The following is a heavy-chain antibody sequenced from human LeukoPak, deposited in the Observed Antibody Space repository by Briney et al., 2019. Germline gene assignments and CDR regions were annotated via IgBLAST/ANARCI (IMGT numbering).Heavy chain of an antibody. V-gene: IGHV3-23*01. J-gene: IGHJ4*02. Sequence: GGSLRLSCAASGFIFTDAAMNWVRKAPGKGLEWVSAVSGRGEKTLYAESVKGRFTISRDNSNNMVYLQMNSLRVEDTGVYYCVKSRRVGANQRGLSDYWGQGTLVTVSP. D-gene: IGHD1-26*01. CDR2: VSGRGEKT. CDR3: VKSRRVGANQRGLSDY. CDR1: GFIFTDAA.